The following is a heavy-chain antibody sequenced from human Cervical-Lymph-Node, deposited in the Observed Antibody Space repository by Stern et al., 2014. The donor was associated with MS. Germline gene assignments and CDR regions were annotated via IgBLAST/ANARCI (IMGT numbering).Heavy chain of an antibody. D-gene: IGHD3/OR15-3a*01. V-gene: IGHV3-7*01. J-gene: IGHJ4*02. CDR2: IKQDVIDK. Sequence: EVQLVESGGALVQPGGSLRLSCAASGFTFTYYWMNWVRQAQGKGLELVANIKQDVIDKIYVDAVKGRFTISRDNAKNSLYLQMNSLRAEDTAVYYCSRCRLGRWGQGTLVTVSS. CDR3: SRCRLGR. CDR1: GFTFTYYW.